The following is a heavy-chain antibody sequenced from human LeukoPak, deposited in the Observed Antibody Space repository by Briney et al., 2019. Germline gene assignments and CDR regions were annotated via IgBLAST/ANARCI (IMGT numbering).Heavy chain of an antibody. Sequence: SVKVSCKASGGTFSSYAISWVRQAPGQGLEWMGGIIPIFGTANYAQKFQGRVTITTDESTSTAYMELSSLRSEDTAVYYCASCFSSLDHYFDYWGQGTLVTVSS. CDR1: GGTFSSYA. J-gene: IGHJ4*02. D-gene: IGHD1-1*01. V-gene: IGHV1-69*05. CDR3: ASCFSSLDHYFDY. CDR2: IIPIFGTA.